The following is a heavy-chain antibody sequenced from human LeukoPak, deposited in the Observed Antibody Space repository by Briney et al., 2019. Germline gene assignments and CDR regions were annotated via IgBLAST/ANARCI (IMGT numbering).Heavy chain of an antibody. Sequence: SVKVSCKASGGTFSSYAISWVRQAPGQGLEWMGRIIPICGTANYAQKFQGRVTITADKSTSTAYMELSSLRSEDTAVYYCARNLGYGGNPYFDYWGQGTLVTVSS. CDR1: GGTFSSYA. J-gene: IGHJ4*02. CDR2: IIPICGTA. D-gene: IGHD4-23*01. V-gene: IGHV1-69*06. CDR3: ARNLGYGGNPYFDY.